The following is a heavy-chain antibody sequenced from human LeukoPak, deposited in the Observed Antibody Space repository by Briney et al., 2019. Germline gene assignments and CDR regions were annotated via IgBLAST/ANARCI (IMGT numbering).Heavy chain of an antibody. D-gene: IGHD5-18*01. V-gene: IGHV3-13*01. CDR2: IGTAYDT. Sequence: PGGSLRLSCAASGFDFSRSDMHWVRQVAGKGLEWVSGIGTAYDTFYPDSVKGRFTISRENGKNSVYLQMNSLRVDDTAVYYCARTRVTPGIRGLQMRYFDYWGQGTLVTVSS. CDR1: GFDFSRSD. CDR3: ARTRVTPGIRGLQMRYFDY. J-gene: IGHJ4*02.